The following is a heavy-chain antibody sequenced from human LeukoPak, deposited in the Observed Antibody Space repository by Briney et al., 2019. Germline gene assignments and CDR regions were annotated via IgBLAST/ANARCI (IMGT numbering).Heavy chain of an antibody. J-gene: IGHJ4*02. D-gene: IGHD1-26*01. CDR1: GFTFSTYG. CDR3: ARDPGEGAPENLDY. CDR2: ISGSGAGT. Sequence: PGGSLRLSCAASGFTFSTYGMSWVRQAPGKGLEWVSAISGSGAGTYYADSVKGRFTISRDNSKNTLYLQMNSLRAEDAAVYYCARDPGEGAPENLDYWGQGTLVTVSS. V-gene: IGHV3-23*01.